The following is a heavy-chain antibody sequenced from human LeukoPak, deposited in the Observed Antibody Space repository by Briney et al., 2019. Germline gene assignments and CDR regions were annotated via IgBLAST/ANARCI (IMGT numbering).Heavy chain of an antibody. J-gene: IGHJ6*02. D-gene: IGHD6-13*01. Sequence: GGSLRLSCAASGFTFSSYAMSWVRQAPGKGLEWVSAISGSGGSTYYADSVKGRFTIARDNSKNTLYLQMNSLRAEDTAVYYCARDRGQLVPGSYGMDVWGQGTTVTVSS. CDR2: ISGSGGST. V-gene: IGHV3-23*01. CDR1: GFTFSSYA. CDR3: ARDRGQLVPGSYGMDV.